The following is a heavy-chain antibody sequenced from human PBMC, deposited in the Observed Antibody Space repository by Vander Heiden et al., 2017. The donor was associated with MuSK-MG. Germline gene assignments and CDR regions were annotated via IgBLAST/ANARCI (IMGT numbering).Heavy chain of an antibody. J-gene: IGHJ6*03. Sequence: QVQLVQSGAEVKKPGASVKVSCKVSGYTLTELSMHWVRQAPGKGLEWMGGFEPEDGETIYAQKFQGRVTMTEDTSTDTAYMELSSLRSEDTAGYDCATNWNVHYYMDVWGKGTTGTVAS. CDR2: FEPEDGET. CDR3: ATNWNVHYYMDV. D-gene: IGHD1-1*01. V-gene: IGHV1-24*01. CDR1: GYTLTELS.